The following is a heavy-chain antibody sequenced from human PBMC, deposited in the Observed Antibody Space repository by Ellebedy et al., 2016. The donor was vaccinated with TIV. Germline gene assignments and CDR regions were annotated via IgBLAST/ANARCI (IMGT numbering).Heavy chain of an antibody. CDR3: ARGWFGELSLTDFDY. CDR1: GFTFSSYG. Sequence: GESLKISCAASGFTFSSYGMHWVRQAPGKGLEWVSTISSSSSYIYYADSVKGRFTISRDNAKNSLYLQMNSLRAEDTAVYYCARGWFGELSLTDFDYWGQGTLVTVSS. V-gene: IGHV3-21*01. D-gene: IGHD3-10*01. CDR2: ISSSSSYI. J-gene: IGHJ4*02.